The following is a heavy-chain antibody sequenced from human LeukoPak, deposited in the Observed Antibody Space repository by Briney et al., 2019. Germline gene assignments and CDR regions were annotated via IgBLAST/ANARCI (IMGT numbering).Heavy chain of an antibody. CDR1: GGSFSGYY. J-gene: IGHJ4*02. Sequence: TSESLSLTCAASGGSFSGYYWSWIRQPPGKGLEWIGEINHSGSTNYNPSLKSRVTISVDTSKNQFSLKLSSVTAADTAVYYCAKSPVAGFDYWGQGTLVTVSS. V-gene: IGHV4-34*01. CDR2: INHSGST. CDR3: AKSPVAGFDY. D-gene: IGHD6-19*01.